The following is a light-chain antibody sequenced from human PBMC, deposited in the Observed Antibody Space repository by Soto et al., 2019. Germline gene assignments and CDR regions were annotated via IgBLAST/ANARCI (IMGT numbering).Light chain of an antibody. Sequence: DIVMTQSPATLSVSPGERATLSCRASQSVSSNLAWYQQKPGQAPRLLIYGASTRATGIPARFSGGGSGTEFTLTISSLQSEDFAVYYCQQYKNWPQLTFGGGTKGESK. CDR3: QQYKNWPQLT. V-gene: IGKV3D-15*01. CDR1: QSVSSN. J-gene: IGKJ4*01. CDR2: GAS.